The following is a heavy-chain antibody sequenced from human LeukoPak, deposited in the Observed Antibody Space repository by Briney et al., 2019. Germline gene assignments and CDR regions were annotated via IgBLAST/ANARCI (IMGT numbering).Heavy chain of an antibody. CDR2: SSASADAR. J-gene: IGHJ4*02. V-gene: IGHV3-23*01. D-gene: IGHD1-14*01. CDR1: GFTFNTYS. CDR3: AKEGIGSTATFFDY. Sequence: LSGGSLRLFQAASGFTFNTYSMKWARHAPGEGLEWVSSSSASADARYCADSVRGRFTISRDNSKNAVYFQMNSLSAEDTAVYYCAKEGIGSTATFFDYWGQGILVTVSS.